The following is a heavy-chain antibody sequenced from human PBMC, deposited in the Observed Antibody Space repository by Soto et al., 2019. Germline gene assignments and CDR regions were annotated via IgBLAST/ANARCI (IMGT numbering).Heavy chain of an antibody. CDR1: GGSIINGSYS. Sequence: SETLSLTCTVSGGSIINGSYSWGWIRQPPGKGLEWIGNIFYRGSTYDNPSLKSRVSISVDTSKNQFSLKLSSVTAADTAVYYCARRIFGHYDYWGQGTLVTVSS. D-gene: IGHD3-3*01. CDR3: ARRIFGHYDY. CDR2: IFYRGST. J-gene: IGHJ4*02. V-gene: IGHV4-39*01.